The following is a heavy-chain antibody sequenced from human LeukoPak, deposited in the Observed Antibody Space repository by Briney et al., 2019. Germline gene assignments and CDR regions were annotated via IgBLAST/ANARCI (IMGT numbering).Heavy chain of an antibody. CDR3: ARLGFCRGDNCLDDD. Sequence: PSETLSLTCAVSGVSLSPYYWSWLRQPPGKGLEYIGYIYYTGGTNYNPSLKSRVTISLDTSKNQFSLKLSSVTATDTAVYYCARLGFCRGDNCLDDDWSQETLVTVSS. CDR2: IYYTGGT. D-gene: IGHD2-15*01. V-gene: IGHV4-59*08. CDR1: GVSLSPYY. J-gene: IGHJ4*02.